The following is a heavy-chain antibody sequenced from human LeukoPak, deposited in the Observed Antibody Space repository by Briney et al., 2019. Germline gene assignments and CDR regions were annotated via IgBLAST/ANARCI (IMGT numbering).Heavy chain of an antibody. V-gene: IGHV4-59*01. J-gene: IGHJ4*02. CDR3: ARSSGHSYGDFGY. CDR2: THHSGAT. Sequence: SETLSLTCSVSGVSITSNYWSWIRQPPGKGLEWLGYTHHSGATSYNPSLKSRSTMSLDTSNNQFSLKLSSVTAADTAVYYCARSSGHSYGDFGYWGQGNLVTVSS. CDR1: GVSITSNY. D-gene: IGHD5-18*01.